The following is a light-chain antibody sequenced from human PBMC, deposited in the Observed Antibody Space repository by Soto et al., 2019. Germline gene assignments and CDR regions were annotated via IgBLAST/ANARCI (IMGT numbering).Light chain of an antibody. CDR3: QLYCSSPYT. Sequence: EIVLTQSPGTLSLSPGERATLSCRATQSVSSSYLAWYQQKPGQAPRLLIYGASSRATGLPDRFSGSGSGTDFTLTISRLEPEDFAVYYCQLYCSSPYTFGQGTKLEIK. CDR2: GAS. V-gene: IGKV3-20*01. CDR1: QSVSSSY. J-gene: IGKJ2*01.